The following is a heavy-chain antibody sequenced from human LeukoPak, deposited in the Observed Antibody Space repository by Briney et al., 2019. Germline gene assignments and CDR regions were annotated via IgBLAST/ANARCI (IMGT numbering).Heavy chain of an antibody. J-gene: IGHJ6*03. V-gene: IGHV3-30*02. CDR2: IRYDGSNK. Sequence: PGGSLRLSCAASGFTFSSYGMHWVRQAPGKGLEWVAFIRYDGSNKYYADSAKGRFTISRDNSKNTLYLQMNSLRAEDTAVYYCAKSAIYGSGSFYYMDVWGKGTTVTVSS. D-gene: IGHD3-10*01. CDR1: GFTFSSYG. CDR3: AKSAIYGSGSFYYMDV.